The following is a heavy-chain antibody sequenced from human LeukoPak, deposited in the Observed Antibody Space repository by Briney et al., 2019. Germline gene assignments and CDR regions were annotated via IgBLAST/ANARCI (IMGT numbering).Heavy chain of an antibody. Sequence: GGSLRLSCAASGFTFSSYGMHWVRQAPGKGLEWVAVISYDGSNKYYADSVKGRFTISRDNPKNTLYLQMNSLRAEDTAVYYCANENLVGALTLDYWGQGTLVTVSS. J-gene: IGHJ4*02. CDR1: GFTFSSYG. V-gene: IGHV3-30*18. CDR2: ISYDGSNK. D-gene: IGHD1-26*01. CDR3: ANENLVGALTLDY.